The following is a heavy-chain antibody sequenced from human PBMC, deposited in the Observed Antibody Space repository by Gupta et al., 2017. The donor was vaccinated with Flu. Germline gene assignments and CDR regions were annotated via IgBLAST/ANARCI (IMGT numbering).Heavy chain of an antibody. V-gene: IGHV3-23*01. CDR3: AKPGQLDY. J-gene: IGHJ4*02. CDR2: IPGSGVGT. D-gene: IGHD6-13*01. Sequence: AMSWVGQAPGKGLAWFSTIPGSGVGTHYADSVRGRFTIAKDNAKYTLHRQMHSLRAEDTAISYCAKPGQLDYWGQGTQVTVSS. CDR1: A.